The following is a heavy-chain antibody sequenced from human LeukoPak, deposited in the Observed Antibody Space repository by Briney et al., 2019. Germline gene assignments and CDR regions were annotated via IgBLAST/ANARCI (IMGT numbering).Heavy chain of an antibody. Sequence: PGGSLRLSCAASGFTFSSYGMHWVRQAPGKGLEWVAFIRYDGSNKYYADSVKGRFTISRDNSKNTLYLQMNSLRAEDTAVYYCATLGYCSPREQANYYYYYMDVWGKGTTVTVSS. CDR3: ATLGYCSPREQANYYYYYMDV. D-gene: IGHD2-15*01. CDR2: IRYDGSNK. V-gene: IGHV3-30*02. CDR1: GFTFSSYG. J-gene: IGHJ6*03.